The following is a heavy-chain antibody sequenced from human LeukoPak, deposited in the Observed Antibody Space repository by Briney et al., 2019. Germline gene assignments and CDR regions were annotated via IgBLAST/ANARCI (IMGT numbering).Heavy chain of an antibody. J-gene: IGHJ6*02. CDR1: GFTFDVYA. Sequence: GGSLRLSCAASGFTFDVYAMHWVRQAPGKGLEWVSGISWNSGSIGYADSVKGRFTISRDNAKNSLYLQMNSLRAEDTALYYCAKAQSVLIWNGMDVWGQGTTVTVSS. CDR3: AKAQSVLIWNGMDV. V-gene: IGHV3-9*01. CDR2: ISWNSGSI. D-gene: IGHD3-10*01.